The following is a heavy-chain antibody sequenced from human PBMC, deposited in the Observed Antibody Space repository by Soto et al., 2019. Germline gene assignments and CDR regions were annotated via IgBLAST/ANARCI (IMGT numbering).Heavy chain of an antibody. CDR1: GGSISSYY. J-gene: IGHJ6*03. CDR3: ARHHPDIVVVPAASYYYYYYYMDV. V-gene: IGHV4-59*08. D-gene: IGHD2-2*01. CDR2: IYYSGST. Sequence: SETLSLTCTVSGGSISSYYWSWIRQPPGKGLEWIGYIYYSGSTNYNPSLKSRVTISVDTSKNQFSLKLSSVTAADTAVYYCARHHPDIVVVPAASYYYYYYYMDVWGKGTTVTVSS.